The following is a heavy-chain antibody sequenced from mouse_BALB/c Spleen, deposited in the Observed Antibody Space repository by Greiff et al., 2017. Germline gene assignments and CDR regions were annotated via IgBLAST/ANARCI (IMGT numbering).Heavy chain of an antibody. J-gene: IGHJ2*01. CDR3: ARWGYGSSYFDY. Sequence: VQLQQSGPELVKPGASVKISCKASGYTFTDYNMHWVKQSHGKSLEWIGYIYPYNGGTGYNQKFKSMATLTVDNSSSTAYMELRSLTSEDSSVYCCARWGYGSSYFDYWGQGTTLTVSS. CDR2: IYPYNGGT. V-gene: IGHV1S29*02. CDR1: GYTFTDYN. D-gene: IGHD1-1*01.